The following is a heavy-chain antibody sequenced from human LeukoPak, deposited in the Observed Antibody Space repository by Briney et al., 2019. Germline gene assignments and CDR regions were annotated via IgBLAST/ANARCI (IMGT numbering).Heavy chain of an antibody. D-gene: IGHD3-10*01. J-gene: IGHJ4*02. CDR1: GYTFTSYG. CDR2: ISAYNGNT. Sequence: GASVKVSCKASGYTFTSYGISWVRQAPGQGLEWMGWISAYNGNTNYAQKLQGRVTMTTDISTSTAYMELRSLRSDDTAVYYCARSITMVRGVPNEYYFDYWGRGTLVTVSS. CDR3: ARSITMVRGVPNEYYFDY. V-gene: IGHV1-18*01.